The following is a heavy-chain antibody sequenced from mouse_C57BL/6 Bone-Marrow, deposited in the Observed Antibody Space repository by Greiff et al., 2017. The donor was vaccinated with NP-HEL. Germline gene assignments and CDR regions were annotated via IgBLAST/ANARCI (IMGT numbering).Heavy chain of an antibody. CDR3: ARHYNSNYFDY. CDR1: GFTFSSYG. Sequence: EVQLVESGGDLVKPGGSLKLSCAASGFTFSSYGMSWVRQTPDKRLEWVATISSGGSYIYYPDSVKGRFTISRDNAMNTLYLQVSGLKSGDTAMYYCARHYNSNYFDYWGQGTTLTVSS. D-gene: IGHD2-5*01. V-gene: IGHV5-6*01. CDR2: ISSGGSYI. J-gene: IGHJ2*01.